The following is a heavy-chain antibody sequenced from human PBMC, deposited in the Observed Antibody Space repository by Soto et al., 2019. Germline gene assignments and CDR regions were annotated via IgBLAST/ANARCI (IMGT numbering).Heavy chain of an antibody. CDR1: GYPFPSYW. CDR2: IYAGDSET. Sequence: GESLKIYCQGSGYPFPSYWIGWVRQMPGKGLEWMGIIYAGDSETRYSPSFQGQVTISVDRSITTAYLQWSSLKASDTAMYYCVRGYGNYFRTINFDFWGQGTLVTVSS. V-gene: IGHV5-51*01. CDR3: VRGYGNYFRTINFDF. D-gene: IGHD1-7*01. J-gene: IGHJ4*02.